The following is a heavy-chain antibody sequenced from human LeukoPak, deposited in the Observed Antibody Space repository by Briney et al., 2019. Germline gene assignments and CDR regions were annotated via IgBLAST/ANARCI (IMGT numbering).Heavy chain of an antibody. CDR2: VYYSGST. CDR3: VREAATDYYDSSGYYRQTEVFDA. CDR1: GGSVRSDSYY. D-gene: IGHD3-22*01. V-gene: IGHV4-61*01. J-gene: IGHJ3*01. Sequence: SETLSLTCTVSGGSVRSDSYYWSWIRQPPGKGLEWIGYVYYSGSTNYNPSLKSRVTISVDTSKNQFSLKLRSMTAADTAVYYCVREAATDYYDSSGYYRQTEVFDAWGQGTMVTVSS.